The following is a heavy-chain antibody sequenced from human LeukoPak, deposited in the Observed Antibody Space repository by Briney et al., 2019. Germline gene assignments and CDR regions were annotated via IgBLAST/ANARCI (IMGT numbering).Heavy chain of an antibody. J-gene: IGHJ4*02. D-gene: IGHD2-2*01. Sequence: GASVKVSCKASGYTFTGYYMHWVRQAPGQGLEWMGWINPNSGGTNYAQKFQGRVTMTRDTSISTAYMELSRQRSDDTAVYYCARGGVVVVPAAILAYFDYWGQGTLVTVSS. CDR1: GYTFTGYY. CDR3: ARGGVVVVPAAILAYFDY. CDR2: INPNSGGT. V-gene: IGHV1-2*02.